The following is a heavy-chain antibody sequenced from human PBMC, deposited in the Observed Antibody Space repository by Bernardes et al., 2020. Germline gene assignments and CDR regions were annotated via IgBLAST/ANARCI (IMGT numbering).Heavy chain of an antibody. Sequence: ASLRLSCAASGFTVSTHYMSWVRQAPGKGLEWVAVIHTGRNTYYADSVTGRFTISRDNSKNTLYLQMDSLRPEDTAVYYCARETDFDYWGQGTLVTVAS. V-gene: IGHV3-66*02. CDR3: ARETDFDY. J-gene: IGHJ4*02. CDR1: GFTVSTHY. CDR2: IHTGRNT.